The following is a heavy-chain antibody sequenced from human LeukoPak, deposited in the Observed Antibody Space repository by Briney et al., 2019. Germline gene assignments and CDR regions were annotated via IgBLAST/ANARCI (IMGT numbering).Heavy chain of an antibody. D-gene: IGHD6-19*01. J-gene: IGHJ4*02. V-gene: IGHV1-69*04. CDR2: IVPILGIA. Sequence: SVKVSCKAAGGTFSSYAISWVRQAPGQGLEWMGRIVPILGIANCAQKLQGRVTITAATSTSTAYMQLSSMRSEATAVYYCARDWIRGIAVAGGDYWGQGTLVTVSS. CDR3: ARDWIRGIAVAGGDY. CDR1: GGTFSSYA.